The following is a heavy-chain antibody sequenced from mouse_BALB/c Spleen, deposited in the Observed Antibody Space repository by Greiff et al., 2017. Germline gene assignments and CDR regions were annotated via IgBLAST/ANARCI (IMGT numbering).Heavy chain of an antibody. CDR3: AKGKLRAMDY. J-gene: IGHJ4*01. D-gene: IGHD1-1*01. CDR1: GFNIKDTY. V-gene: IGHV14-3*02. Sequence: EVKLQESGAELVKPGASVKLSCTASGFNIKDTYMHWVKQRPEQGLEWIGRIDPANGNTKYDPKFQGKATITADTSSNTAYLQLSSLTSEDTAVYYCAKGKLRAMDYWGQGTSVTVSS. CDR2: IDPANGNT.